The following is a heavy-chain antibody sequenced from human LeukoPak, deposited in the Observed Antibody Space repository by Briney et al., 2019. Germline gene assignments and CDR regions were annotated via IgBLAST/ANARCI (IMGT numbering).Heavy chain of an antibody. CDR3: ARGWGYCSSTSCPLDY. J-gene: IGHJ4*01. CDR1: GFTVSSNY. V-gene: IGHV3-53*01. CDR2: IYSGGST. D-gene: IGHD2-2*01. Sequence: GGSLRLSCAASGFTVSSNYMSWVRQAPGKGLEWVSVIYSGGSTYYADSVKGRFTISRDNSKNTLYLQMNSLRAEDTAVCYCARGWGYCSSTSCPLDYWGQGTLVTVSS.